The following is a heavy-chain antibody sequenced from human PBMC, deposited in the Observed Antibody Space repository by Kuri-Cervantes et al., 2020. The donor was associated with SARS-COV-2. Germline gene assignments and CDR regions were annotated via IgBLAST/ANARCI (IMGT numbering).Heavy chain of an antibody. V-gene: IGHV1-18*01. Sequence: ASVKVSCKASGYTFTSYGISWVRQAPGQGLEWMGWISAYNGNTNYAQKLQGRVTMTTDTSTSTAYMELRSLRSDDTAVYYCAVGDCSGGSCYPDYYYGMDIWGQGTMVTVSS. CDR3: AVGDCSGGSCYPDYYYGMDI. CDR1: GYTFTSYG. CDR2: ISAYNGNT. D-gene: IGHD2-15*01. J-gene: IGHJ6*02.